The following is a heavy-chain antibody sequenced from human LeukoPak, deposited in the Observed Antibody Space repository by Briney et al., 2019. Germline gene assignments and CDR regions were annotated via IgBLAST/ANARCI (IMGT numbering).Heavy chain of an antibody. D-gene: IGHD3-16*01. CDR1: GFTFDDYS. J-gene: IGHJ4*02. CDR2: ISWDGGST. CDR3: AKDRGGVDY. Sequence: GGSLRLSCAASGFTFDDYSMHWVRQGPGKGLEWVSVISWDGGSTSYADSVKGRFTISRDNSKNSLYLQMNSLRREDSALYYCAKDRGGVDYWGQGTLVTVSS. V-gene: IGHV3-43*01.